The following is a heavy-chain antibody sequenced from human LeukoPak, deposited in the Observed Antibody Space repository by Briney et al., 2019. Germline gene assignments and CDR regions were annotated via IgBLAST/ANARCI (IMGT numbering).Heavy chain of an antibody. J-gene: IGHJ4*02. V-gene: IGHV3-21*01. D-gene: IGHD6-13*01. Sequence: AGGSLRLSCAASGFTFSSYNMNWVRQAPGKGLEWVSSISSSSSYIYYADSVKGRFTISRDNAKNSLYLQMNSLRAEDTAVYYCARDPIEQQLDYWGQGTLVTVSS. CDR3: ARDPIEQQLDY. CDR1: GFTFSSYN. CDR2: ISSSSSYI.